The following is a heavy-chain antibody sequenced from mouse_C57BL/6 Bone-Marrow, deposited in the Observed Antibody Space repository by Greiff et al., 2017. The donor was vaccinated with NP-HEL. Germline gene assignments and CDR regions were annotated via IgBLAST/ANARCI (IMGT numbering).Heavy chain of an antibody. CDR2: ISDGGSYT. J-gene: IGHJ3*01. CDR3: CDYDGSRAWFAY. Sequence: EVQGVESGGGLVKPGGSLKLSCAASGFTFSSYAMSWVRQTPEKRLEWVATISDGGSYTYYPDNVKGRFTISRDNATNNMYLQMSHLKSEDTAMYYGCDYDGSRAWFAYWGQGTLVTVSA. CDR1: GFTFSSYA. D-gene: IGHD2-4*01. V-gene: IGHV5-4*01.